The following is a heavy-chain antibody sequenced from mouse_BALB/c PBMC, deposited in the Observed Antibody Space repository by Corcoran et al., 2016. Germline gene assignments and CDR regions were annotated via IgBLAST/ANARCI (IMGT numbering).Heavy chain of an antibody. Sequence: EVQLQQSGAELVRPGALVKLSCKASGFNIKDYYMHWVKQRPEQGLEWIGWIDPENGNTIYDPKFQGKASITADTSSNTAYLQVSSLTSEDTAVYYCARKGPYGNYYFDYWGQGTTLTVSS. J-gene: IGHJ2*01. D-gene: IGHD2-1*01. CDR3: ARKGPYGNYYFDY. CDR1: GFNIKDYY. CDR2: IDPENGNT. V-gene: IGHV14-1*02.